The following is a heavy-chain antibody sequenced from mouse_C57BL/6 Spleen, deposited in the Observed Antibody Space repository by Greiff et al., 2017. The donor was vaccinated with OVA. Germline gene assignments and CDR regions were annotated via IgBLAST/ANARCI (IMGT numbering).Heavy chain of an antibody. CDR3: AREVYYGSSPLWYFDV. D-gene: IGHD1-1*01. V-gene: IGHV1-77*01. CDR1: GYTFTDYY. Sequence: VQLQQSGAELVKPGASVKISCKASGYTFTDYYINWVKQRPGQGLEWIGKIGPGSGSTYYNEKFKGKATLTADKSSSPAYMQLSSLTSEDSAVYFCAREVYYGSSPLWYFDVWGTGTTVTVSS. J-gene: IGHJ1*03. CDR2: IGPGSGST.